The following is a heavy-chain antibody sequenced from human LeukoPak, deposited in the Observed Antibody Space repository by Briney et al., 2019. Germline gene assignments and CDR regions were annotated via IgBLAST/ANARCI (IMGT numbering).Heavy chain of an antibody. CDR2: IIPIFGTA. J-gene: IGHJ6*03. Sequence: SVKVSCKASGGTFSSYAISRVRQAPGQGLEWMGGIIPIFGTANYAQKFQGRVTITADESTSTAYMELRSLRSDDTAVYYCARGRVTRGAPTYYYYYMDVWGKGTTVTISS. CDR1: GGTFSSYA. V-gene: IGHV1-69*13. CDR3: ARGRVTRGAPTYYYYYMDV. D-gene: IGHD4-23*01.